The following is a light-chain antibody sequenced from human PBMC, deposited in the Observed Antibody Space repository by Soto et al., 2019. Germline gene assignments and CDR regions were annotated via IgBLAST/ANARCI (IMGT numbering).Light chain of an antibody. J-gene: IGKJ1*01. CDR2: GAS. V-gene: IGKV3-20*01. Sequence: EIVLTQSPGSLSLSPGERATLSCRASRSITNNYLAWYQQKPGRAHRLLIYGASSRATGIPDRFSGSGSGTDFTLTISRLEPEDFAVYYCQQYGSSPRTFGQGTKVDI. CDR1: RSITNNY. CDR3: QQYGSSPRT.